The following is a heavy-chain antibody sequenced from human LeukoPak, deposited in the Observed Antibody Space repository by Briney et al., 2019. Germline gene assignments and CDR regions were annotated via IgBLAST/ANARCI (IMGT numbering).Heavy chain of an antibody. CDR2: ISGSGGST. CDR1: GFTFSSYR. J-gene: IGHJ4*02. Sequence: GGSLRLSCAASGFTFSSYRMNWVRQAPGKGLEWVSAISGSGGSTYYADSVKGRFTISRDNSKNTLYLQMNSLRAGDTAVYYCAKDLSLFGDYASGYFDYWGQGTLVTVSS. CDR3: AKDLSLFGDYASGYFDY. V-gene: IGHV3-23*01. D-gene: IGHD4-17*01.